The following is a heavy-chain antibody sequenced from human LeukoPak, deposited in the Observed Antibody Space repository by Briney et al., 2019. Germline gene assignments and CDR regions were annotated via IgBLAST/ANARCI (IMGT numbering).Heavy chain of an antibody. CDR2: IKQDGSEK. Sequence: GGSQRLSCAASGFTFSSYWMSWVRQAPGKGLEWVANIKQDGSEKYYVDSVKGRFTISRDNAKNSLYLQMNSLRAEDTAVYYCAREGEYSSSWYGDYWGQGTLVTVSS. CDR1: GFTFSSYW. CDR3: AREGEYSSSWYGDY. V-gene: IGHV3-7*01. D-gene: IGHD6-13*01. J-gene: IGHJ4*02.